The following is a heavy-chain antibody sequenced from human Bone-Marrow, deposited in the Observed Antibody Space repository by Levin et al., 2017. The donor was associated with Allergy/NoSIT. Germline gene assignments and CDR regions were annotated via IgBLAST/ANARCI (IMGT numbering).Heavy chain of an antibody. J-gene: IGHJ4*02. CDR3: ARGIYSSGWNPLYSLDY. V-gene: IGHV3-30-3*01. CDR2: IPYDGISK. D-gene: IGHD6-19*01. CDR1: RFTFSDFA. Sequence: SGGSLRLTCAASRFTFSDFAMHWVRQAPGKGLEWVAVIPYDGISKYYANSVKGRFTVSRDNSKNTLYLEMNSLRVEDTAVYYCARGIYSSGWNPLYSLDYWGQGTLVNVSS.